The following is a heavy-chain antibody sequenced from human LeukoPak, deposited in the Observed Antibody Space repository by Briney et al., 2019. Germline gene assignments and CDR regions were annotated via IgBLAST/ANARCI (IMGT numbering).Heavy chain of an antibody. CDR3: ARDQSGWFDP. D-gene: IGHD3-10*01. CDR2: IHHSGST. V-gene: IGHV4-38-2*02. J-gene: IGHJ5*02. CDR1: GYSISSAYY. Sequence: SETLSLTCTVSGYSISSAYYWGWIRQPPGKGLEWIATIHHSGSTYYNPSLKSRVSISLDTSKNQFSLKLSSVTAADTAVYYCARDQSGWFDPWGQGTLVTVSS.